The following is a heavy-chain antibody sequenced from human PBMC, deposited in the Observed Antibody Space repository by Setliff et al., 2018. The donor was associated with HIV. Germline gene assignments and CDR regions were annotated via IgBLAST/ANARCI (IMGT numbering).Heavy chain of an antibody. Sequence: GGSLRLSCAASGFTFSSYNMNWVRQAPGKGLEWVSFISSSGNHIYYAGSLKGRFTISRDNAKNSLYLQMNSLRAEDTAVYYCARMWSYYDFWSGYYYWGQGTLVTVSS. D-gene: IGHD3-3*01. J-gene: IGHJ4*02. CDR2: ISSSGNHI. V-gene: IGHV3-21*01. CDR3: ARMWSYYDFWSGYYY. CDR1: GFTFSSYN.